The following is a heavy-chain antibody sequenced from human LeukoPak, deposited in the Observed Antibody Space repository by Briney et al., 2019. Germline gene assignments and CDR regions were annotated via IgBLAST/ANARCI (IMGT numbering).Heavy chain of an antibody. CDR2: LYYSWST. V-gene: IGHV4-59*11. Sequence: SETLSLTCTVSGGSISSHYWSWIRQPPGKGLEWLGYLYYSWSTNYNPSLKSRVTISVDTSKNQFSLKLSSVTAADTAVYYCARAGVAAAGAYYYDGMDVWGQGTTVTVSS. CDR3: ARAGVAAAGAYYYDGMDV. D-gene: IGHD6-13*01. CDR1: GGSISSHY. J-gene: IGHJ6*02.